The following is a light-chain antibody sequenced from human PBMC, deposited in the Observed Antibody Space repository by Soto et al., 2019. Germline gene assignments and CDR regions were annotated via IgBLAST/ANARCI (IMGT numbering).Light chain of an antibody. Sequence: QSALTQPASVSGSPGQSITISCTGTSSDVGGYNYVSWYQQHPGKAPKLMIYEVSNRPSGVSNRFSGSKSGNTASLTISGLQAEDEAYYYGSSYTSSSIDDVFGTGTKVTVL. CDR2: EVS. CDR1: SSDVGGYNY. V-gene: IGLV2-14*01. J-gene: IGLJ1*01. CDR3: SSYTSSSIDDV.